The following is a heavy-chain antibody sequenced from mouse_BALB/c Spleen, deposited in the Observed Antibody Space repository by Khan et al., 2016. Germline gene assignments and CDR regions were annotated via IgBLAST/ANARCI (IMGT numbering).Heavy chain of an antibody. CDR2: ISYSGST. CDR1: GYSITSGYG. CDR3: ARTARINY. D-gene: IGHD1-2*01. J-gene: IGHJ2*01. V-gene: IGHV3-2*02. Sequence: EVQLQESGPGLVKPSQSLSLTCTVAGYSITSGYGWNWIRQFPGNKLEWMGYISYSGSTNYNPSLKSRISITRDTSKNQLFLQLNSVTTEDTATYYCARTARINYWGQGTTLTVSS.